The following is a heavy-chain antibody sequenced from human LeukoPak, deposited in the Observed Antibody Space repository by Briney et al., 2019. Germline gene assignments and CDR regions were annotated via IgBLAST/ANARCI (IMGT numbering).Heavy chain of an antibody. CDR3: ARDLGILTGLAYYYYGMDV. CDR2: IWYDGSNK. V-gene: IGHV3-33*01. D-gene: IGHD3-9*01. CDR1: GFTFSSHG. Sequence: PGGSLRLSCAASGFTFSSHGMHWVRQAPGKGLEWVAVIWYDGSNKYYADSVKGRFTISRDNSKNTLYLQMNSLRAEDTAVYYCARDLGILTGLAYYYYGMDVWGQGTTVTVSS. J-gene: IGHJ6*02.